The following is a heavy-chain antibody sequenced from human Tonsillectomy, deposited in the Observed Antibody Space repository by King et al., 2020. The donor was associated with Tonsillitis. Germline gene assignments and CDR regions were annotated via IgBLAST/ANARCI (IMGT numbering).Heavy chain of an antibody. CDR2: IYHTGNT. J-gene: IGHJ4*02. CDR3: VRHLAYDCGSGSPSADY. D-gene: IGHD3-10*01. CDR1: GGSISSSSYY. Sequence: QLQESGPGLVKPSETLSLTCTVSGGSISSSSYYWGWIRQPPGKGPEWIVNIYHTGNTYYNPSRKSRVSMSVATSKNQFSLKMNSVTAADAAVYDCVRHLAYDCGSGSPSADYWGQGTLVTVSS. V-gene: IGHV4-39*01.